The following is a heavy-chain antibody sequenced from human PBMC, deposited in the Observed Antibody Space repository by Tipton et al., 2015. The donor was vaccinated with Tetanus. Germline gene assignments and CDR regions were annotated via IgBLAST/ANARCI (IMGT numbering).Heavy chain of an antibody. D-gene: IGHD2-8*01. Sequence: VQLVQSGGEVKKPGESLKISCKGSGYIFNNYWIGWVRQKPGKGLEWMGIIYPGDSDTRYSPSFQGQVTISVDKSINTAYLQWSSPKASDTSMFYCARAHCTDGVCNFDFWGQGALVTVAS. CDR1: GYIFNNYW. CDR2: IYPGDSDT. CDR3: ARAHCTDGVCNFDF. J-gene: IGHJ4*02. V-gene: IGHV5-51*01.